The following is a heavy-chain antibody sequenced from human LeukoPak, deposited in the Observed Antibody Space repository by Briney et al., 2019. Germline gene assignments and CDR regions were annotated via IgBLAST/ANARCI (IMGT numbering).Heavy chain of an antibody. CDR3: ARAVRGIYGSGFKLDY. V-gene: IGHV4-59*01. CDR1: GGSISSYY. Sequence: SETLSLTCTVSGGSISSYYWSWIRQPPGKGLEWIGYIDYSGSTNYNPSLKSRVTISVDTSKNQFSLKLSSVTAADTAVYYCARAVRGIYGSGFKLDYWGQGTLVTVSS. D-gene: IGHD3-10*01. CDR2: IDYSGST. J-gene: IGHJ4*02.